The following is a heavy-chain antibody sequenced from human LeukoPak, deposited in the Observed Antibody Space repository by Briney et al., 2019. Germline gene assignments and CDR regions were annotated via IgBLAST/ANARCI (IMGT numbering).Heavy chain of an antibody. V-gene: IGHV3-21*01. CDR2: ISSSSSYI. CDR3: ARDGYDSSGYYYYYYGMDV. D-gene: IGHD3-22*01. Sequence: PGGSLRLSCAASGFTFSSYAMSWVRQAPGKGLEWVSSISSSSSYIYYADSVKGRFTISRDNAKNSLYLQMNSLRAEDTAVYYCARDGYDSSGYYYYYYGMDVWGQGTTVTVSS. J-gene: IGHJ6*02. CDR1: GFTFSSYA.